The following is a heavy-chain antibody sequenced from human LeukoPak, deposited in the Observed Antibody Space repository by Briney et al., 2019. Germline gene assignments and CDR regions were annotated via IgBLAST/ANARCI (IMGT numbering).Heavy chain of an antibody. D-gene: IGHD1-26*01. V-gene: IGHV3-20*04. Sequence: GGSLRLSCAASGFTFDDYGMSWVRQGPGKGLEWVSGINWNGGNTGYAASVKGRFTIFRDNAKNSLYLEMDSLRVQDTALYYCTKTSDGNWFDPWGQGTLVTVSS. CDR1: GFTFDDYG. J-gene: IGHJ5*02. CDR3: TKTSDGNWFDP. CDR2: INWNGGNT.